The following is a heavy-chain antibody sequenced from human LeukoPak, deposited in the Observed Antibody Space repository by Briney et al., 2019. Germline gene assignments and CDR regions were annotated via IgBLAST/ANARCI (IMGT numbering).Heavy chain of an antibody. Sequence: ASVKVSCKASGYTVTSYDINWVRQATGQGLEWMGWMNPNSGNTGYAQKFQGRVTMTRNTSISTAYMELSSLRSEDTAVYYCARAWGYCGRISCPYYFDYWGQGSLVAVSS. CDR2: MNPNSGNT. CDR3: ARAWGYCGRISCPYYFDY. J-gene: IGHJ4*02. CDR1: GYTVTSYD. V-gene: IGHV1-8*01. D-gene: IGHD2-15*01.